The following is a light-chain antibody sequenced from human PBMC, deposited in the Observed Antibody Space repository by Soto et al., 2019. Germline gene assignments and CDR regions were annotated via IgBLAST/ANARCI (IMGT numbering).Light chain of an antibody. CDR2: GAS. Sequence: EVVLTQSPGTLSLSPGERATLSCRASQTVSSSYLAWYQQKPGQAPRLLIYGASSRATGIPDRFSGRGSGTDFILTSSRLEPEDFAVYYCQQYGSSPGTFGQGTKVEIK. V-gene: IGKV3-20*01. J-gene: IGKJ1*01. CDR3: QQYGSSPGT. CDR1: QTVSSSY.